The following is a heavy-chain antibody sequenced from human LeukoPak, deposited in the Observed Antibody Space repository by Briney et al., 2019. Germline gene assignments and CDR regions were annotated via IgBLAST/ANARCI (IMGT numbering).Heavy chain of an antibody. J-gene: IGHJ6*03. Sequence: SETLSLTCTVSGGSISSYYWSWIRQPAGKGLEWIGRIYTSGSTNYNPSLKSRVTMSVDTSKNQFSLKLSSVTAADTAVYYCAREGLLWFGEFSYYYYYMDVWGKGTTVTISS. V-gene: IGHV4-4*07. CDR2: IYTSGST. CDR3: AREGLLWFGEFSYYYYYMDV. CDR1: GGSISSYY. D-gene: IGHD3-10*01.